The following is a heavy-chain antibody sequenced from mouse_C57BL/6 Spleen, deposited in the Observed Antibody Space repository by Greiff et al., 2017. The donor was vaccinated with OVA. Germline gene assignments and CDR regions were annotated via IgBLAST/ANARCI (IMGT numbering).Heavy chain of an antibody. J-gene: IGHJ3*01. V-gene: IGHV1-80*01. CDR1: GYAFSSYW. Sequence: LMESGAELVKPGASVKISCKASGYAFSSYWMNWVKQRPGKGLEWIGQIYPGDGDTNYNGKFKGKATLTADKSSSTAYMQLSSLTSEDSAVYFCARGGLTGSSWFAYWGQGTLVTVSA. CDR2: IYPGDGDT. D-gene: IGHD4-1*01. CDR3: ARGGLTGSSWFAY.